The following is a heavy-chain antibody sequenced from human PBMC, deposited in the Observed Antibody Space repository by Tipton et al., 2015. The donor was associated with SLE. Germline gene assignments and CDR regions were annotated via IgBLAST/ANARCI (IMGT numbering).Heavy chain of an antibody. J-gene: IGHJ4*02. Sequence: TLSLTCNVSGGSTRSGGYYWSWIRQPAGKGLEWIGHIYTTGRTSSNPSLKSRVTMSVDTSNNQFSLKLSSVTVADTAIYYCARHRLGADYLDYWGQGTLVTVSS. V-gene: IGHV4-61*09. CDR3: ARHRLGADYLDY. CDR1: GGSTRSGGYY. CDR2: IYTTGRT.